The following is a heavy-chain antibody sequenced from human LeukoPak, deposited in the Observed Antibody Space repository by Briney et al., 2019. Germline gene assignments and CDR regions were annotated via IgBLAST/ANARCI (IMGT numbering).Heavy chain of an antibody. CDR1: GFSFSTYA. V-gene: IGHV3-21*01. Sequence: GRSLRLSCAASGFSFSTYAMHWVRQAPGKRLEWVSSISSSSSYIYYADSVKGRFTISRDNAKNSLYLQMNSLRAEDTAVYYCARVGDGAGYWGQGTLVTVSS. D-gene: IGHD4/OR15-4a*01. CDR2: ISSSSSYI. CDR3: ARVGDGAGY. J-gene: IGHJ4*02.